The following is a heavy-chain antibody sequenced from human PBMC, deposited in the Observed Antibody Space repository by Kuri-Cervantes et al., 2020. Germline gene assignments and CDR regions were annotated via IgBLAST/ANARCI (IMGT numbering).Heavy chain of an antibody. D-gene: IGHD1-1*01. J-gene: IGHJ6*02. CDR1: GFTFSDYY. Sequence: GESLKISCAASGFTFSDYYMSWIRQAPGKGLEWVSYISSSGSTIYYADSVKGRFTISRDNAKNSLYLQMNSLRAEDTALYYCAKANDVLNRLVSGMDVWGQGTTVTVSS. CDR3: AKANDVLNRLVSGMDV. CDR2: ISSSGSTI. V-gene: IGHV3-11*01.